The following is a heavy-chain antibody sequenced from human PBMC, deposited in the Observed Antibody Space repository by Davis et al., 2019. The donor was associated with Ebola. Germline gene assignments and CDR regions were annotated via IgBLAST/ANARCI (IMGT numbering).Heavy chain of an antibody. CDR3: ARGRRLYCSSTSCYRSPFDY. V-gene: IGHV4-34*01. CDR1: GGSISSYY. J-gene: IGHJ4*02. CDR2: INHSGST. D-gene: IGHD2-2*01. Sequence: SETLSLTCTVSGGSISSYYWSWIRQPPGKGLEWIGEINHSGSTNYNPSLKSRVTISVDTSKNQFSLKLSSVTAADTAVYYCARGRRLYCSSTSCYRSPFDYWGQGTPVTVSS.